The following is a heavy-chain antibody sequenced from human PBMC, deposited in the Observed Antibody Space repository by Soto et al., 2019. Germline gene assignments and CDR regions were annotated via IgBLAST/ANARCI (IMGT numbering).Heavy chain of an antibody. CDR3: ARGRYSSSWYGRNWFDP. J-gene: IGHJ5*02. CDR1: GGSFSGYY. D-gene: IGHD6-13*01. CDR2: INHSGST. V-gene: IGHV4-34*01. Sequence: PSETLSLTCAVYGGSFSGYYWSWIRQPPGKGLEWIGEINHSGSTNYNPSLKSRVTISVDTSKNQFSLKLSSVTAADTAVYYCARGRYSSSWYGRNWFDPWGKGTLVTVSS.